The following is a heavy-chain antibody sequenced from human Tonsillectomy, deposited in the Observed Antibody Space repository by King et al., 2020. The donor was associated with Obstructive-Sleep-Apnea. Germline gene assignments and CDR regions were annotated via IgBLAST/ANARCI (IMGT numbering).Heavy chain of an antibody. V-gene: IGHV1-2*02. Sequence: QLVQSGAEVKKPGASLKVSCKASGYTFTGYYMHWVRQAPGPGLEWRGWINPNRVGTNYAQKFQGRGTMTRDTSISTAYMGLSRLRSDDTAVYYWARGHLYSSGWDYYYYYGMDVWGQGTTVTVSS. CDR3: ARGHLYSSGWDYYYYYGMDV. CDR1: GYTFTGYY. D-gene: IGHD6-19*01. J-gene: IGHJ6*02. CDR2: INPNRVGT.